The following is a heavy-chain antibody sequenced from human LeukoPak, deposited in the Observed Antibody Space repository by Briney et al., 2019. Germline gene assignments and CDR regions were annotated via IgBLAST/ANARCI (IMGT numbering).Heavy chain of an antibody. CDR2: ISYDGSSK. V-gene: IGHV3-30*18. J-gene: IGHJ4*02. Sequence: GGSLRLSCAASGFIFTNYGMHWVRQAPGKGLEWVAVISYDGSSKYYADSVKGRFTISRDNSKNTLYLQMNSLRAEDTAVYYCAKDFGAGDYYYFDYWGQGTLVTVSS. CDR3: AKDFGAGDYYYFDY. D-gene: IGHD2/OR15-2a*01. CDR1: GFIFTNYG.